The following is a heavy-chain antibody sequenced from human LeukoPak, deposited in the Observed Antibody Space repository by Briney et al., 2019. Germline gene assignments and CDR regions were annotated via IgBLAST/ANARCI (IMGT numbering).Heavy chain of an antibody. J-gene: IGHJ4*02. D-gene: IGHD6-13*01. CDR3: AKTKVVRGYSSLDY. CDR1: GFTFSSYG. V-gene: IGHV3-30*18. Sequence: GGSLRLSCAASGFTFSSYGMHWVRQAPGKGLEWVAVISYDGSNKYYADSVKGRFTISRDNSKNTLYLQMNSLRAEDTAVCYCAKTKVVRGYSSLDYWGQGTLVTVSS. CDR2: ISYDGSNK.